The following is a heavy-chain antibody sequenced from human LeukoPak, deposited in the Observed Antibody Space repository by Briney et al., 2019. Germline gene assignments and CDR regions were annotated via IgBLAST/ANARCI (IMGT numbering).Heavy chain of an antibody. D-gene: IGHD1-26*01. J-gene: IGHJ3*02. CDR3: ARCNTGIVGATTGDAFDI. V-gene: IGHV1-18*01. CDR2: ISAYNGNT. Sequence: GASVKVSCKASGYTFTSYGISWVRQAPGQGLEWMGWISAYNGNTNYAQKLQGRVTMTTDTSTSAAYMELRSLRSDDTAVYYCARCNTGIVGATTGDAFDIWGQGTMVTVSS. CDR1: GYTFTSYG.